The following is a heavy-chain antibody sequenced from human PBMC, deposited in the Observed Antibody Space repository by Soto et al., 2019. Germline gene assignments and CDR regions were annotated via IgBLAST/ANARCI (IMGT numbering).Heavy chain of an antibody. CDR2: INHSGST. V-gene: IGHV4-34*01. J-gene: IGHJ5*02. CDR3: ARGSYDILASFLNWFDP. Sequence: SDTLSLTCAVYGGSFSGYYWSWIRQPPGKGLEWIGEINHSGSTNYNPSLKSRVTISVDTSKNQFSLKLSSVTAADTAVYYCARGSYDILASFLNWFDPWGQGTLVTVSS. CDR1: GGSFSGYY. D-gene: IGHD3-9*01.